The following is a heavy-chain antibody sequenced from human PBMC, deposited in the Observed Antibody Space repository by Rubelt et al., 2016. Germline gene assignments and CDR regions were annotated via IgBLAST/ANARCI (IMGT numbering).Heavy chain of an antibody. CDR3: ARGVSPYYYYGMDV. V-gene: IGHV4-59*09. Sequence: SGSTNYNPSLKSRVTISVDTSKNQFSLKLSSVTAADTAVYYCARGVSPYYYYGMDVWGQGTTVTVSS. CDR2: SGST. J-gene: IGHJ6*02.